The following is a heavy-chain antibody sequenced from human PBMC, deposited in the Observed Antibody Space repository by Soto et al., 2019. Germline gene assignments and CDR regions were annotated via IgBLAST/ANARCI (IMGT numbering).Heavy chain of an antibody. V-gene: IGHV5-51*01. CDR3: VSREGYTRDSIREY. D-gene: IGHD2-2*02. CDR1: GYRFTGYW. J-gene: IGHJ4*02. Sequence: PVEPLNISCRGSGYRFTGYWIGWVRPMPGKGLEWIGIIYPGDSDTRYSPSFQGQVTISADKSISTAYLQLTRLRASDTAVYYCVSREGYTRDSIREYWGQGTQVNVSS. CDR2: IYPGDSDT.